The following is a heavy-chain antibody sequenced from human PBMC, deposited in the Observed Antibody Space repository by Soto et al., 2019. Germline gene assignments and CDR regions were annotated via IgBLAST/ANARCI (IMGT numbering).Heavy chain of an antibody. J-gene: IGHJ5*02. CDR1: GYTFTSYG. CDR2: ISAYNGNT. CDR3: AREDALLWFGELARTRFDP. V-gene: IGHV1-18*01. D-gene: IGHD3-10*01. Sequence: QVQLVQSGAEVKKPGASVKVSCKASGYTFTSYGISWVRQAPGQGLEWMGWISAYNGNTNYAQKLQGRVTMTTDTXXSXAXXERRSLRSDDTAVYYCAREDALLWFGELARTRFDPWGQGTLVTVSS.